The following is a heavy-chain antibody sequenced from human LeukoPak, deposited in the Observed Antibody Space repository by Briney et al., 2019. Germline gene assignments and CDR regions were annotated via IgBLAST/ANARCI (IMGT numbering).Heavy chain of an antibody. J-gene: IGHJ5*02. CDR1: GYTFTGYY. Sequence: GASVKVSCKASGYTFTGYYMHWVRQAPGQGLEWMGWINPNSGGTNYAQKFQGRVTMTRDTSISTAYMELSSLRSEDTAVYYCAHSIAAAVNFDPWGQGTLVTVSS. V-gene: IGHV1-2*02. D-gene: IGHD6-13*01. CDR3: AHSIAAAVNFDP. CDR2: INPNSGGT.